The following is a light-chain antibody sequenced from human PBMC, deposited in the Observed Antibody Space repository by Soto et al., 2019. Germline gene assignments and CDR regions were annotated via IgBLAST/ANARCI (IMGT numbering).Light chain of an antibody. V-gene: IGKV1-33*01. CDR2: DAS. J-gene: IGKJ1*01. CDR3: QQYDNLLRT. CDR1: QDISNY. Sequence: DIQMTQSPSSLSASVGDRVTITCQASQDISNYLNWYQQKPGKAPKLLIYDASNLETGVPSRFSGSGFGTDFTFTISSLQPEDIATYYCQQYDNLLRTFGQGTKVEIK.